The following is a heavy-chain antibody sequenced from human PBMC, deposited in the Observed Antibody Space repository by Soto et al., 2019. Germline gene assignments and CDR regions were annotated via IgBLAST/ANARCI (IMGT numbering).Heavy chain of an antibody. CDR3: QTVQGKWSKVFDY. V-gene: IGHV1-18*01. CDR1: GYTFTNYG. Sequence: QVQLVQSGAEVKKPGASVKVSCKASGYTFTNYGVSWVRQAPGQGLEWMGWIKTYKRNTNNAQKLQGRGTMTTDTSTRTAYMRLRSLRSYDTSIYYWQTVQGKWSKVFDYWGQGTLVTVSS. J-gene: IGHJ4*02. D-gene: IGHD1-1*01. CDR2: IKTYKRNT.